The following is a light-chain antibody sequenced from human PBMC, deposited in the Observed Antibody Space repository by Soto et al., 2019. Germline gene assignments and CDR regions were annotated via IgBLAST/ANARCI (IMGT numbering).Light chain of an antibody. J-gene: IGLJ3*02. CDR2: XXX. CDR1: NSDVGGYDR. Sequence: QSALTQPASVSGSPGQSITISCTGTNSDVGGYDRVSWYQQHPGKAPTLMIYXXXXXXXXXXXXXXGSKSGNTASLTISGXXAEXXXXYYCCSSVGGPIWVFGGGTKLTVL. V-gene: IGLV2-23*01. CDR3: CSSVGGPIWV.